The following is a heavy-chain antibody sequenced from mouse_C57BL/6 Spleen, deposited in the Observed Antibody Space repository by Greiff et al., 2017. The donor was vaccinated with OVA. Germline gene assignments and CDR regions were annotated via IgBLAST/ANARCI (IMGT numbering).Heavy chain of an antibody. J-gene: IGHJ4*01. V-gene: IGHV1-55*01. D-gene: IGHD1-1*01. Sequence: QVQLQQPGAELVKPGASVKMSCKASGYTFTSYWITWVKQRPGQGLEWIGDIYPGSGSTNYNEKFKSKATLTVDTSSSTAYMQLSSLTSEDSAVYYCARSPYYYGSMDYWGQGTSVTVSS. CDR3: ARSPYYYGSMDY. CDR2: IYPGSGST. CDR1: GYTFTSYW.